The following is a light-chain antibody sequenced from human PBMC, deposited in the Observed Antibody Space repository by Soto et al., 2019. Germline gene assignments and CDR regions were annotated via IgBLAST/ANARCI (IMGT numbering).Light chain of an antibody. J-gene: IGLJ1*01. V-gene: IGLV1-40*01. CDR2: ANT. CDR1: SSNIGAGSD. CDR3: QSYDSSLSGYV. Sequence: QSVLTQPSSVSGAPGQRVTISCTGSSSNIGAGSDVHWYQQLPVTAPKLLIYANTNRPSGVPDRFSGSKSGTSASLAITGLQAEDEADYYCQSYDSSLSGYVFGTGTKVTVL.